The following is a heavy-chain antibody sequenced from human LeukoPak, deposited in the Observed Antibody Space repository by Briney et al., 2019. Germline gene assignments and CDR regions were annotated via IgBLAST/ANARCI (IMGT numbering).Heavy chain of an antibody. CDR3: AKSGHSSSWYIDY. D-gene: IGHD6-13*01. J-gene: IGHJ4*02. CDR2: ISWNSGSI. Sequence: PGGSLRLSCAASGFTFDDYAMHWVRQAPGKGLEWVSGISWNSGSIGYADSVKGRFTISRDNAKNSLYLQMNSLRAEDTALYYCAKSGHSSSWYIDYWGQVTLVTVSS. V-gene: IGHV3-9*01. CDR1: GFTFDDYA.